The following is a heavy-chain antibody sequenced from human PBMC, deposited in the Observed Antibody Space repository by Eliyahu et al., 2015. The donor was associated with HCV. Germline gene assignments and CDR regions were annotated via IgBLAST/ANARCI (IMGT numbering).Heavy chain of an antibody. V-gene: IGHV3-48*03. D-gene: IGHD5-24*01. CDR3: ARSLERNDVFDI. Sequence: EVQLVESGGGLVHPGGSXRLXXVGXGXPFSSYXMNWVRQAPGKGLEGLSYXTHSSKTIYYADSVKGRFTVSRDNAKNSLFLQMNSLRVEDTAVYYCARSLERNDVFDIWGQGTVVTVSS. J-gene: IGHJ3*02. CDR1: GXPFSSYX. CDR2: XTHSSKTI.